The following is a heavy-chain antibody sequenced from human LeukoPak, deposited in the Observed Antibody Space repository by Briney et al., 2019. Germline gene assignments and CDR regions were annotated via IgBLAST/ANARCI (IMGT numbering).Heavy chain of an antibody. CDR2: IIPIFGTA. D-gene: IGHD3-22*01. CDR1: GGTFSSYA. J-gene: IGHJ4*02. CDR3: ASLYYYDSSGYHHYFDY. Sequence: SVKVSCKASGGTFSSYAISWVRQAPGQGLEWMGGIIPIFGTANYAQKFQGRVTITADKSTSTAYMELSSLRSEDTAVYYCASLYYYDSSGYHHYFDYWGQGTLVTVSS. V-gene: IGHV1-69*06.